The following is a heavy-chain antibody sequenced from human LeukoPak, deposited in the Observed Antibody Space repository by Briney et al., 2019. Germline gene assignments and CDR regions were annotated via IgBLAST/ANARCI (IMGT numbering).Heavy chain of an antibody. Sequence: PSETLSLTCTVSGGSISSSSYYWGWIRQPPGKGLEWLRRINYSVSTYYNPSLRSRSTTSVKTSKNQFSLEMSSVTAAETAVYYCARLVLSGGYCSGGSCSLDYWGQGTLVTVSS. CDR2: INYSVST. CDR3: ARLVLSGGYCSGGSCSLDY. CDR1: GGSISSSSYY. V-gene: IGHV4-39*01. J-gene: IGHJ4*02. D-gene: IGHD2-15*01.